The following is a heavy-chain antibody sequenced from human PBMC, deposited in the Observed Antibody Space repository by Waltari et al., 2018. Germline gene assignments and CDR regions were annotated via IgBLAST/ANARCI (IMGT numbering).Heavy chain of an antibody. CDR1: GYTFTDYA. J-gene: IGHJ5*02. CDR3: ARDVGSHSNWFDP. V-gene: IGHV1-3*04. Sequence: QVQLLQSGAEVKKPGASVRVSCKASGYTFTDYAIHWVRQAPGQSLEWMGWINTGNGYTKYFEKFQGRVTMTRDTSASTAYMDLSSLKSEDTAVYYCARDVGSHSNWFDPWGQGTLVTVSS. CDR2: INTGNGYT. D-gene: IGHD1-26*01.